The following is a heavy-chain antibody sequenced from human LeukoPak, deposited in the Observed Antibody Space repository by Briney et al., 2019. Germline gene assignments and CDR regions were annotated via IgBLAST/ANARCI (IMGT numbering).Heavy chain of an antibody. J-gene: IGHJ4*02. CDR3: ARGGSNWSFDY. CDR2: VSSSSSTI. CDR1: GFTFSGYS. V-gene: IGHV3-48*04. Sequence: QTGGSLRLSCAASGFTFSGYSMNWVRQAPGKGLEWVSYVSSSSSTIYYADSVKGRFTISRDNAKNSLYLQMNSLRAEDTAVYYCARGGSNWSFDYWGQGTLVTVSS. D-gene: IGHD4-11*01.